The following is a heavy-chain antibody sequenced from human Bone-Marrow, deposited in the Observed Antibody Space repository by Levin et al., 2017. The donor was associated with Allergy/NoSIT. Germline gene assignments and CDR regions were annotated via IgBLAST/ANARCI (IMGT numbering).Heavy chain of an antibody. Sequence: ASVKVSCKASGYTFNSYGISWVRQAPGQGLEWMGWISVYSGSTKYVQKLQGRVTMTTDTSMSTAYMELRSLSSDDTAVYYCARKMTTLATGLKFEDYWGQGTLVTVSS. J-gene: IGHJ4*02. CDR1: GYTFNSYG. D-gene: IGHD4-17*01. V-gene: IGHV1-18*01. CDR3: ARKMTTLATGLKFEDY. CDR2: ISVYSGST.